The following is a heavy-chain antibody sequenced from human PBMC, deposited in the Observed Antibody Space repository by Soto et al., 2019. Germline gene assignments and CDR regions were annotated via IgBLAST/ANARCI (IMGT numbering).Heavy chain of an antibody. V-gene: IGHV1-69*13. Sequence: SAKVSFKASGGTFISYAISWVRQAPGQGLEWMGGIIPIFGTANYAQKFQGRVTITADESTSTAYMELSSLRSEDTAVYYCARGSEAAPNPPGPYYFDYWGQGTLVTISS. CDR1: GGTFISYA. CDR3: ARGSEAAPNPPGPYYFDY. CDR2: IIPIFGTA. J-gene: IGHJ4*02. D-gene: IGHD6-13*01.